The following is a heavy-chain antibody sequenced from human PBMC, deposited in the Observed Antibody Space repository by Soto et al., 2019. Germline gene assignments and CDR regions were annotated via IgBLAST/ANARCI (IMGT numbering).Heavy chain of an antibody. Sequence: EVQLVESGGGLVQPGGSLGLSCITSGFTFSNYWMYWVRQVPGKGLVWVSRISGDGSSTYYEDSVKGRFTISRDNAKKMLYLQMNSLRVEDTAVYHFVRGSNGWSGIDYWGQGILVTVS. CDR2: ISGDGSST. CDR3: VRGSNGWSGIDY. D-gene: IGHD6-19*01. V-gene: IGHV3-74*01. CDR1: GFTFSNYW. J-gene: IGHJ4*02.